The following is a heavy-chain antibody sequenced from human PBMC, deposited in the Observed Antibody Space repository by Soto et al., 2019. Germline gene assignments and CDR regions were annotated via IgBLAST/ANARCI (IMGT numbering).Heavy chain of an antibody. Sequence: EVQLLESGGGLVQPGGSLRLSCAAAGFTFTTYAMSWIRQAPGKGLEWVSTVGDSDDSTYYADSVKGRFTISRDNSKNTVYLQMISLRDEDTAVYYCRRSGWVYWGQGTLVTVSS. CDR2: VGDSDDST. V-gene: IGHV3-23*01. CDR1: GFTFTTYA. J-gene: IGHJ4*02. D-gene: IGHD6-19*01. CDR3: RRSGWVY.